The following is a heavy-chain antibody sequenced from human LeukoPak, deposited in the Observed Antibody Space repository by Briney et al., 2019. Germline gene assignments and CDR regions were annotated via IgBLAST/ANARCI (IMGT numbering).Heavy chain of an antibody. CDR2: IYYSGTT. J-gene: IGHJ4*02. D-gene: IGHD5-18*01. CDR3: ARGDTAMVL. Sequence: KPSETLSLTCTVSGGSISGCYWSWIRQPPGKGLEWIGYIYYSGTTNYNPSLKSRVTISVDTSKNHLSLKLGSVTAADTAVYYCARGDTAMVLWGQGTLVTVSS. V-gene: IGHV4-59*01. CDR1: GGSISGCY.